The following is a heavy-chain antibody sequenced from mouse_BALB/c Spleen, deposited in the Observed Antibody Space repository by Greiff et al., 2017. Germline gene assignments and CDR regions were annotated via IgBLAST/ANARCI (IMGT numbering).Heavy chain of an antibody. CDR3: ANYDGYSRFAY. V-gene: IGHV5-12-1*01. J-gene: IGHJ3*01. D-gene: IGHD2-3*01. CDR1: GFAFSSYD. Sequence: DVKLVESGGGLVKPGGSLKLSCAASGFAFSSYDMSWVRQTPEKRLEWVAYISSGGGSTYYPDTVKGRFTISRDNAKNTLYLQMSSLKSEDTAMYYCANYDGYSRFAYWGQGTLVTVSA. CDR2: ISSGGGST.